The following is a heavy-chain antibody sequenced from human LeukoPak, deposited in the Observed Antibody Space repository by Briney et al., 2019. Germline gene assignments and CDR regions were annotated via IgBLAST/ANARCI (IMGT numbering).Heavy chain of an antibody. Sequence: PSGTLSLTCAVSGGSISSSYWWNWVRQPPEKGLEWIGKIFHSGSTNYNPSLKSRVTISVDKSRNQFSLKLSSVTAADTAMCYCARESKYCSDTSCSSWFDPWGQGTLVTVSS. V-gene: IGHV4-4*02. J-gene: IGHJ5*02. D-gene: IGHD2-2*01. CDR2: IFHSGST. CDR1: GGSISSSYW. CDR3: ARESKYCSDTSCSSWFDP.